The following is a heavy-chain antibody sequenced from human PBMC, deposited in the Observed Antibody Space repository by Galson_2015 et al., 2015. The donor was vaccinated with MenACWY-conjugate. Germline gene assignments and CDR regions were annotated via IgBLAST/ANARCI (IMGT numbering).Heavy chain of an antibody. CDR3: ARDRRRERDYYYYGMDV. CDR2: IIPMFGTA. CDR1: GGTVSNYG. V-gene: IGHV1-69*13. Sequence: SVKVACKASGGTVSNYGISWVRQAPGQGLEWMGGIIPMFGTANPAQKFQGRVTITADESTSTAYMELSSLTFEDTAVYYCARDRRRERDYYYYGMDVWGQGTTVTVSS. J-gene: IGHJ6*02.